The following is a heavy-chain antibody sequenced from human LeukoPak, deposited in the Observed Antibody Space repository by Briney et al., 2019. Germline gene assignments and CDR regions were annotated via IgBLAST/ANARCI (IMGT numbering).Heavy chain of an antibody. J-gene: IGHJ6*02. Sequence: GGSLRLSCAASGFTFSSYAMSWVRQAPGKGLEWVSSISSSSSYIYYADSVKGRFTISRDNAKNSLYLQMISLRAEDTAVYYCARDRPTYYDFWSGYYSGYYYYGMDVWGQGTTVTVSS. CDR2: ISSSSSYI. V-gene: IGHV3-21*01. CDR1: GFTFSSYA. CDR3: ARDRPTYYDFWSGYYSGYYYYGMDV. D-gene: IGHD3-3*01.